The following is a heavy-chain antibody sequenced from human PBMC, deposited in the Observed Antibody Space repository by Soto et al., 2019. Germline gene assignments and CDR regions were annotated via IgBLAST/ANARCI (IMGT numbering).Heavy chain of an antibody. J-gene: IGHJ5*02. V-gene: IGHV4-31*03. CDR2: IYYSGST. CDR3: AGVRGVNWFDP. Sequence: QVQLQESGPGLVKPSQTLSLTCSVSGGSISSGGYYWSWIRQHPGKGLEWIGYIYYSGSTYYNPSRKTRVTISVDTSKNQFSLKLSSVTAADTAVYYCAGVRGVNWFDPWGQGTLVTVSS. D-gene: IGHD3-10*01. CDR1: GGSISSGGYY.